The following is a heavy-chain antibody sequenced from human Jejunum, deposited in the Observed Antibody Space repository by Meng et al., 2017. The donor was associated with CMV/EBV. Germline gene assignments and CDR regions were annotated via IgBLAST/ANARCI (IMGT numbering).Heavy chain of an antibody. J-gene: IGHJ4*02. V-gene: IGHV1-18*01. Sequence: QISRVRSFAVGKKPAASVQVPCNPFDITFTGYGVSWLRQAPRQGLDWRAWLVAHDYDTSHAPKFQGRVTVTADRPTATAYMELRSLRSDDTAVYYCARGTPGRSYSDYWGPAALVTVSS. CDR3: ARGTPGRSYSDY. CDR2: LVAHDYDT. D-gene: IGHD3-10*01. CDR1: DITFTGYG.